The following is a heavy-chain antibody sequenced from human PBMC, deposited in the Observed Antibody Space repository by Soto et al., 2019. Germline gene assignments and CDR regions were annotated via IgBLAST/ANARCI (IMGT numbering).Heavy chain of an antibody. J-gene: IGHJ3*02. D-gene: IGHD3-22*01. CDR1: GFTFSSYA. Sequence: HPGGSLRLSCAASGFTFSSYAMSWVRQAPGKGLEWVSAISGSGGSTYYADSVKGRFTISRDNSKNTLYLQMNSLRAEDTAVYYCAKDLTGGITMIVVVIAPVTAFDIWGQGTMVTVSS. CDR3: AKDLTGGITMIVVVIAPVTAFDI. V-gene: IGHV3-23*01. CDR2: ISGSGGST.